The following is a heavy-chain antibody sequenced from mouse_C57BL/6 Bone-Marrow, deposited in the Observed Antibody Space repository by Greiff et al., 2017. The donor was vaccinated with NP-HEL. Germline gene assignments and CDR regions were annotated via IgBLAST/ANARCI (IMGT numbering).Heavy chain of an antibody. CDR3: TPSFSYDGYYKGY. J-gene: IGHJ2*01. CDR1: GFNIKDDY. D-gene: IGHD2-3*01. CDR2: IDPENGDT. Sequence: VQLQQSGAELVRPGASVKLSCTASGFNIKDDYMHWVKQRPEQGLEWIGWIDPENGDTEYASKFQGKATITADTSSNTAYLQLSSLTSEDTAVYYCTPSFSYDGYYKGYWGQGTTLTVAS. V-gene: IGHV14-4*01.